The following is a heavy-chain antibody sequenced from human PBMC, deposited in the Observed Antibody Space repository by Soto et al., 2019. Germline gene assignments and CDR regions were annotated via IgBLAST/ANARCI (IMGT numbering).Heavy chain of an antibody. D-gene: IGHD3-3*01. CDR1: GFTFSSYA. CDR3: AKDATIFGVVGNWFDP. Sequence: EVQLLESGGGLVQPGGSLRLSCAASGFTFSSYAMSWVRQAPGKGLEWVSAISGSGGSTYYADSVKGRFTISRDNSKNTLYLQMNSLRAEDTAVYYCAKDATIFGVVGNWFDPWGQGTLVTVSS. CDR2: ISGSGGST. V-gene: IGHV3-23*01. J-gene: IGHJ5*02.